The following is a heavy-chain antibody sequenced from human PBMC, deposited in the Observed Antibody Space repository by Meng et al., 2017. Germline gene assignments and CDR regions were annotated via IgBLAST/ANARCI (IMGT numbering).Heavy chain of an antibody. CDR1: GGSFSDDY. CDR2: INHSGST. V-gene: IGHV4-34*01. CDR3: ARGPTTMAHDFDY. Sequence: QVQLQQWAAGLLKPSETLSLTGVVPGGSFSDDYWSWIRQPPGKGLEWIGEINHSGSTNYNPSLESRATISVDTSQNNLSLKLSSVTAADSAVYYCARGPTTMAHDFDYWGQGTLVTVSS. D-gene: IGHD4-11*01. J-gene: IGHJ4*02.